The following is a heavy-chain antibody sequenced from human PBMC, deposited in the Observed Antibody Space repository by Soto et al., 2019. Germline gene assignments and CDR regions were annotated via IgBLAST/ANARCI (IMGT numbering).Heavy chain of an antibody. J-gene: IGHJ5*02. Sequence: PSETLSLTCTVSGGSISSGDYYWNWIRQPPGKGLEWIGFIYYSGNTYYNPSLKSRLTIPVDTSKNQFSLKLGSVTAADTAVYYCARGGEWLVRGWLDPWGQGTLVTVSS. D-gene: IGHD6-19*01. V-gene: IGHV4-30-4*01. CDR2: IYYSGNT. CDR3: ARGGEWLVRGWLDP. CDR1: GGSISSGDYY.